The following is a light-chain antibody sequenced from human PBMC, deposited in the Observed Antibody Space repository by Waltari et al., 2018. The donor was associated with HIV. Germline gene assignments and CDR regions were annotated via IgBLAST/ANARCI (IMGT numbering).Light chain of an antibody. CDR2: EVS. CDR1: SSDIGGYDY. J-gene: IGLJ2*01. Sequence: LTQPPSASGSPGQSVTISCTGTSSDIGGYDYVSWYQQHPGKAPKLMIYEVSKRPSGVPDRFSGSKSGNTASLTVSGLQAEDEADYYCSSYAGSNNVVFGGGTKLTVL. V-gene: IGLV2-8*01. CDR3: SSYAGSNNVV.